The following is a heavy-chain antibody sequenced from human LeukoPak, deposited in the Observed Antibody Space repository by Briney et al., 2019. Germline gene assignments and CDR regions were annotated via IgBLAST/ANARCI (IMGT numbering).Heavy chain of an antibody. CDR3: ARLGYYYGSGSPDYFDY. J-gene: IGHJ4*02. Sequence: PSETLSLTCAVYGGSFSGYYWSWIRQPPGKGLEWIGEINHSGSTNYNPSLKSRVTISVDTSKNQFSLKLSSVTAADTAVYYCARLGYYYGSGSPDYFDYWGQGTLVTVSS. D-gene: IGHD3-10*01. CDR1: GGSFSGYY. CDR2: INHSGST. V-gene: IGHV4-34*01.